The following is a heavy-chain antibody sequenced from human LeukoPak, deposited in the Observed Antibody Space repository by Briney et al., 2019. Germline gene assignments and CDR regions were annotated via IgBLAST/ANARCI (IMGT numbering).Heavy chain of an antibody. J-gene: IGHJ6*03. Sequence: PGGSLRLSCAASGFTFSSYSMNWVRQAPGKGLEWVSSISSSSSYIYYADSVKGRFTISRDNAKNSLYLQMNSLRAEDTAVYYCARDATSSWYHYYYYMDVWGKGTTVTVSS. V-gene: IGHV3-21*01. CDR2: ISSSSSYI. D-gene: IGHD6-13*01. CDR3: ARDATSSWYHYYYYMDV. CDR1: GFTFSSYS.